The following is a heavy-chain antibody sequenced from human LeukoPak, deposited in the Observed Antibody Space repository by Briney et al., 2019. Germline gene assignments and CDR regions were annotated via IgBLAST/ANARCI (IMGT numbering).Heavy chain of an antibody. CDR3: ARAAYGDYRYYYFYLDV. D-gene: IGHD4-17*01. Sequence: PSETLLLTCWVPRGPINCYYWSSIRQTAGKGLEWIECYYSRGISYYNPNRKSRGTMSVVTSRNQFSLRLSSGTAADTVVYYCARAAYGDYRYYYFYLDVWGKGTTVTVSS. CDR2: YYSRGIS. J-gene: IGHJ6*03. V-gene: IGHV4-4*07. CDR1: RGPINCYY.